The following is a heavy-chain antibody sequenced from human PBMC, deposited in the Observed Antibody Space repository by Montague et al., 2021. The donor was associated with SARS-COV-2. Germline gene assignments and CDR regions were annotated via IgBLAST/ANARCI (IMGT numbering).Heavy chain of an antibody. CDR2: INHSGST. J-gene: IGHJ4*02. D-gene: IGHD6-19*01. CDR3: ARGSRQWLVRPPHYYYFDY. CDR1: GASFSGYY. Sequence: SETLSLTCAVCGASFSGYYWSWIRQPPGKGLEWIGEINHSGSTNYNPSLRSRVTISVDTSKNQFSLKLSSVTAADTAVYYCARGSRQWLVRPPHYYYFDYWGQGTLVTVSS. V-gene: IGHV4-34*01.